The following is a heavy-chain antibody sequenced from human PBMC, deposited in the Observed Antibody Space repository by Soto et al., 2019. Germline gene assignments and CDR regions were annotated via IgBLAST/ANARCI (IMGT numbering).Heavy chain of an antibody. D-gene: IGHD6-13*01. CDR1: GFTFSSSW. CDR3: AKSHSSSWYYFDY. V-gene: IGHV3-23*01. Sequence: GGSLRLSCAASGFTFSSSWMHWVRQAPGKGLEWVSAISGNGGSTYYADSVKGRFTISRDNSKNTLYLQMNSLRADDTAVYYCAKSHSSSWYYFDYWGQGALVTVSS. CDR2: ISGNGGST. J-gene: IGHJ4*02.